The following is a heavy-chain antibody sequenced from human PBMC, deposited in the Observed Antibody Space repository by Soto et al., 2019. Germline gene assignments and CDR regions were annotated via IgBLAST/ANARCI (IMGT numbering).Heavy chain of an antibody. V-gene: IGHV1-3*01. CDR2: INADNGNT. Sequence: QVQLVQSGPEVKKPGASVKVSCKASGYTFISYAIHWVRQAPGQRLEWMGWINADNGNTEYSQKFQGRVAITRDTSANTAYMELSSLRSEDSAVYYCARERENVLLMVYAISDYWGQGTLVTVSS. J-gene: IGHJ4*01. D-gene: IGHD2-8*01. CDR1: GYTFISYA. CDR3: ARERENVLLMVYAISDY.